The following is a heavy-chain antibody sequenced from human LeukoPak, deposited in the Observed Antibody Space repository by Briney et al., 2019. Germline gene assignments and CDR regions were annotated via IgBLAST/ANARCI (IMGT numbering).Heavy chain of an antibody. CDR2: INWNGGST. Sequence: GGSLRLSCTASGFTFRTYAMIWVREAPGKGLEWVPGINWNGGSTGYADSVKGRFTISRDNAKNSLYLQMNSLRAEDTALYYCARDRRSVNYDFWSGYSWFFDYWGQGTLVTVSS. CDR1: GFTFRTYA. D-gene: IGHD3-3*01. CDR3: ARDRRSVNYDFWSGYSWFFDY. V-gene: IGHV3-20*04. J-gene: IGHJ4*02.